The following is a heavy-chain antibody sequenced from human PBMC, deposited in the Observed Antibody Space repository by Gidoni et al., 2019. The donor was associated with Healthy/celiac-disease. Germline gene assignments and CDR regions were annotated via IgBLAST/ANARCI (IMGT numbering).Heavy chain of an antibody. V-gene: IGHV3-73*02. D-gene: IGHD5-18*01. CDR3: TTWIQLWYRNFDY. CDR2: IRSKANSYAT. Sequence: EVQLVESGGGLVQPGGSLNLSCAASGFTFSGSAMHWVRQASGKGLGWVGRIRSKANSYATAYAASVKGRFTISRDDSKNTAYLQMNSLKTEDTAVYYCTTWIQLWYRNFDYWGQGTLVTVSS. CDR1: GFTFSGSA. J-gene: IGHJ4*02.